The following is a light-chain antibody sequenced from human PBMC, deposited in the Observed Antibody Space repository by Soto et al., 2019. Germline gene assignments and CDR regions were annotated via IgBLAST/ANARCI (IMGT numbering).Light chain of an antibody. Sequence: NFMLTQPHSVSESPGKTVTISCTGSSGSIASNYVQWYQQRPGSAPTTVIYDDNQRPSGVPDRFSGSIDSSSNSASLTISGLKAGDEADYYCQSYDSSNHVVFGGGTKVTVL. J-gene: IGLJ2*01. CDR1: SGSIASNY. CDR2: DDN. CDR3: QSYDSSNHVV. V-gene: IGLV6-57*02.